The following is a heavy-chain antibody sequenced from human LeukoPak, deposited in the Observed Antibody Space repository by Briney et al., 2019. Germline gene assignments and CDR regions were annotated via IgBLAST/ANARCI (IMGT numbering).Heavy chain of an antibody. D-gene: IGHD1-1*01. Sequence: GRSLRLSCAASGFTFSSYGMHWFGKAQGKGLGGVAVISYDGSNKYYADSVKGRFTISRDNSKNTLYLQMISLRAEDTAVYYCAKASNWNGPDYWGQGTLVTVSS. CDR1: GFTFSSYG. CDR2: ISYDGSNK. J-gene: IGHJ4*02. CDR3: AKASNWNGPDY. V-gene: IGHV3-30*18.